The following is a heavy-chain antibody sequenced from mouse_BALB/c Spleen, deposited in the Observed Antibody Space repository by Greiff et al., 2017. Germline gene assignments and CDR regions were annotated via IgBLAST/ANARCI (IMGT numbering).Heavy chain of an antibody. V-gene: IGHV1-69*01. CDR3: AARDYYGSSGGFDY. CDR2: IDTSDSYT. J-gene: IGHJ2*01. CDR1: GYTFTDYW. Sequence: QVQLQQPGAELVMPGASVKMSCKASGYTFTDYWMHWVKQRPGQGLEWIGAIDTSDSYTSYNQKFKGKATLTVDESSSTAYMQLSSLTSEDSAVYYCAARDYYGSSGGFDYWGQGTTLTVSS. D-gene: IGHD1-1*01.